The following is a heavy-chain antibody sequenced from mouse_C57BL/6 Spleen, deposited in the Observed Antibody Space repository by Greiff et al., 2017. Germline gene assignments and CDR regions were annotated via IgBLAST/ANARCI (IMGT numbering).Heavy chain of an antibody. CDR3: GPFTVVATDY. D-gene: IGHD1-1*01. CDR2: IHPNSGST. CDR1: GYTFTSYW. J-gene: IGHJ2*01. Sequence: QVQLQQPGAELVKPGASVKLSCKASGYTFTSYWMHWVKQRPGQGLEWIGMIHPNSGSTNYNEKFKSKATLTVDKSSITAYMQLSSLTSEYSAVYYCGPFTVVATDYWGQGTTLTVSS. V-gene: IGHV1-64*01.